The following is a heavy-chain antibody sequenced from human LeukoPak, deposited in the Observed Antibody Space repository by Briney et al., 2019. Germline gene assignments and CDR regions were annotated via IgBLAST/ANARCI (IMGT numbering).Heavy chain of an antibody. Sequence: SETLSLTCTVSGGSISSYYWSWIRQPPGKGLEWIGYIYYSGSTNYNPSLKSRVTISLDTSKNQFSLSMTSVTAADTAVYFCATTWYYDSRGYLFDDWGHGTLVTVSS. D-gene: IGHD3-22*01. V-gene: IGHV4-59*01. CDR3: ATTWYYDSRGYLFDD. J-gene: IGHJ4*01. CDR2: IYYSGST. CDR1: GGSISSYY.